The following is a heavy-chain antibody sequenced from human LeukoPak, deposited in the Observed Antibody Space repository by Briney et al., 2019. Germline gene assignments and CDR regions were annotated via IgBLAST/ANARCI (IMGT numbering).Heavy chain of an antibody. CDR2: ISSSSSTI. CDR1: GFTFSSYS. Sequence: GGSLRLSCAASGFTFSSYSMNWVRQAPGKGLEWVSYISSSSSTIYYADSVKGRFTISRGNAKNSLYLQMNSLRAEDTAVYYCARDGGATPFDYWGQGTLVTVSS. V-gene: IGHV3-48*01. J-gene: IGHJ4*02. CDR3: ARDGGATPFDY. D-gene: IGHD1-26*01.